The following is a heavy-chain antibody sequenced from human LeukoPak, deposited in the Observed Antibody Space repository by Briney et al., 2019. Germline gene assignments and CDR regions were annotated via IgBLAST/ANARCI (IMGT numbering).Heavy chain of an antibody. J-gene: IGHJ4*02. CDR3: ARSPYYYDSSGYLPY. V-gene: IGHV3-74*01. D-gene: IGHD3-22*01. Sequence: GGSLRLSCAASGFTFSSYWMHWLRHAPGKGLVWVSRINSDGSSTSYADSVKGRFTISRDNAKNTLYLQMNSLRAEDTAVYYCARSPYYYDSSGYLPYWGPGTLVTVSS. CDR2: INSDGSST. CDR1: GFTFSSYW.